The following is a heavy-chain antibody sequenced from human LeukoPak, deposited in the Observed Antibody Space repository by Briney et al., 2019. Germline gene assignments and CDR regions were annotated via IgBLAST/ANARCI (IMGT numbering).Heavy chain of an antibody. Sequence: SETLSLTCTVSGGSISSYYWSWIRQPPGKGLEWIGYIYYSGSTNCNPSVKSRVTMSVDTSKKQFSLKLSSLTAADTAVYYCARGGAAVIAPYAFDIWGQGTMVTVSS. CDR2: IYYSGST. CDR3: ARGGAAVIAPYAFDI. CDR1: GGSISSYY. D-gene: IGHD4-23*01. V-gene: IGHV4-59*01. J-gene: IGHJ3*02.